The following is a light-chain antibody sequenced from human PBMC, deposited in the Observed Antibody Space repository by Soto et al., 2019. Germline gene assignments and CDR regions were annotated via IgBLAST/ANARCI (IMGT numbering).Light chain of an antibody. CDR1: QGIRND. CDR3: LQDFSYPRT. V-gene: IGKV1-6*02. CDR2: AAS. Sequence: AVQMTQSPFSLSASVGDRVTITCRASQGIRNDVGWYQQKPGKAPKLLIYAASTLHSGVPSRFSGSGSGTDFTLTISSLQPEDFATYYCLQDFSYPRTFGQGTKVDIK. J-gene: IGKJ1*01.